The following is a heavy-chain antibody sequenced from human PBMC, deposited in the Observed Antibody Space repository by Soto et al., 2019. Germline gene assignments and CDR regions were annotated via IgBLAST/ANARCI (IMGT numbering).Heavy chain of an antibody. CDR3: ARNGKSDWFDP. CDR2: IYYSGST. V-gene: IGHV4-59*01. Sequence: SETLSLTCTVSGGSISTYYWSWIRQPPGKELEWIGYIYYSGSTNYNPSLKGRVTILVDTAKNQFSLKLSSVTAADTAVYYCARNGKSDWFDPWGQGTLVTVSS. CDR1: GGSISTYY. J-gene: IGHJ5*02. D-gene: IGHD1-1*01.